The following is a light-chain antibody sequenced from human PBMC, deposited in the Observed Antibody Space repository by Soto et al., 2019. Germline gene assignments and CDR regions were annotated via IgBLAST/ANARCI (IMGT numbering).Light chain of an antibody. CDR2: SNN. CDR3: AAWDDSLNAL. V-gene: IGLV1-44*01. Sequence: QSVLTQPPSASGTPGQRVTISCSGSSSNIGSNTVSWYQQLPGTAPKLLIYSNNLRPSGVPDRFSGSKSGTSASLAISGLQSEDEADYYCAAWDDSLNALFGGGTKLTVL. CDR1: SSNIGSNT. J-gene: IGLJ2*01.